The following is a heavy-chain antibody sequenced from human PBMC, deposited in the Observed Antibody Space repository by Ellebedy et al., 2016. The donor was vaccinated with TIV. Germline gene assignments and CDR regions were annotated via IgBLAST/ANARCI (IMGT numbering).Heavy chain of an antibody. CDR3: ARGRYDILTGYLAEYFQH. V-gene: IGHV4-34*01. D-gene: IGHD3-9*01. CDR1: GGSFSGYY. Sequence: SETLSLXXAVYGGSFSGYYWSWIRQPPGKGLEWIGEINHSGSTNYNPSLKSRVTISVDTSKNQFSLKLSSVTAADTAVYYCARGRYDILTGYLAEYFQHWGRGTLVTVSS. CDR2: INHSGST. J-gene: IGHJ1*01.